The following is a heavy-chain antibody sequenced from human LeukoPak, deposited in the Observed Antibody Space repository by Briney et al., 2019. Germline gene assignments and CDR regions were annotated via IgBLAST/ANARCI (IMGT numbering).Heavy chain of an antibody. D-gene: IGHD1-1*01. CDR1: GFTFNTYW. V-gene: IGHV3-23*01. Sequence: PGGSLRVSCGASGFTFNTYWMSWVRQSPARGLEWVASISPGGGTTYYADYVKGRFTISRDNSKNSLFVQMNSLRAEDTAVYFCAKSRSGSANWALQIFDNWGQGTLVTVSS. J-gene: IGHJ4*02. CDR3: AKSRSGSANWALQIFDN. CDR2: ISPGGGTT.